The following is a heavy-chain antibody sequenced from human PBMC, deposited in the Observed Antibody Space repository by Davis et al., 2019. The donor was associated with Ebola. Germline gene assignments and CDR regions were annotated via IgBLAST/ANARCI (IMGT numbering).Heavy chain of an antibody. CDR2: IYPSRTT. Sequence: SESLSLTCTASGVSISSSSSYWGWIRQPPGKGPAWIGIIYPSRTTYYNPSLKTRVAITVDTTTNQFSLKLTSVTAADTAVYYGARDSRWLVPGTYYYYGMDVWGQGTTVTVSS. CDR3: ARDSRWLVPGTYYYYGMDV. CDR1: GVSISSSSSY. V-gene: IGHV4-39*07. D-gene: IGHD6-19*01. J-gene: IGHJ6*02.